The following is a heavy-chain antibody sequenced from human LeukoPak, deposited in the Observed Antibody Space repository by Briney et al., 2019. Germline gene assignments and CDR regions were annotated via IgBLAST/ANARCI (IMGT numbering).Heavy chain of an antibody. CDR3: ARFSQYFDTSSHYLNY. CDR2: IFYNGGT. D-gene: IGHD3-22*01. Sequence: SETLSLTCTVSGGSINNYYWSWVRQPPGEGLEWIAYIFYNGGTNYNPSLKTRVTISVDTSKNQFSLRLNSVSAADTAVYYCARFSQYFDTSSHYLNYWGQGILVTVSS. V-gene: IGHV4-59*08. J-gene: IGHJ4*02. CDR1: GGSINNYY.